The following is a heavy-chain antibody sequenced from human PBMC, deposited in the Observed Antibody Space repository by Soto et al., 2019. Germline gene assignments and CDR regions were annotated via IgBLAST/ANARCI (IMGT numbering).Heavy chain of an antibody. Sequence: GASVKVSCKASGYTFTGYYMHWVRQAPGQGLEWMGWINPNSDDTNYPQKFQGRVTMTRDTSISTAYMELSRLRSDDTAVYYCTAYDSSGADYGFDVWGQGTTVTVSS. CDR1: GYTFTGYY. CDR3: TAYDSSGADYGFDV. J-gene: IGHJ6*02. V-gene: IGHV1-2*02. D-gene: IGHD3-22*01. CDR2: INPNSDDT.